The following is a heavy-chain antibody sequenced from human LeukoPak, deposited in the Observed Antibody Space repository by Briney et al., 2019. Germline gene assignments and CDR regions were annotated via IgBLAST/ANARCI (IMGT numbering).Heavy chain of an antibody. CDR1: GFTFNSFA. CDR2: LGGSDGDS. CDR3: AKGRITMVRGANDY. V-gene: IGHV3-23*01. Sequence: GGSLRLSCAASGFTFNSFAMNWVRQAPGQGLEWVSSLGGSDGDSHYADFVKGRFTISRDNSKNTLHLQMNSLRAEDTAVYYCAKGRITMVRGANDYWGQGTLVTVSS. D-gene: IGHD3-10*01. J-gene: IGHJ4*02.